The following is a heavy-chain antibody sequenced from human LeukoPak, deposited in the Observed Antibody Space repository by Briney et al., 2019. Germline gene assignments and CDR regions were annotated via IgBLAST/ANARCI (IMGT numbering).Heavy chain of an antibody. CDR1: GGSITSDY. CDR3: AIGNSSSSWPYYYYGMDV. CDR2: IYYSGRT. D-gene: IGHD6-13*01. J-gene: IGHJ6*02. Sequence: SETLSLTCTVSGGSITSDYWSWIRQPPGKGLEWIGDIYYSGRTNYNPSLKSRVTISVDRSKNQFSLKLSSVTAADTAVYYCAIGNSSSSWPYYYYGMDVWGQGTTVTVSS. V-gene: IGHV4-59*12.